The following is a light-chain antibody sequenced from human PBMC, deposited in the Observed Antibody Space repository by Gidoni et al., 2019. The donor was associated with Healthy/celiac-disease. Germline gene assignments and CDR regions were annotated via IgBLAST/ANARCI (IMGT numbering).Light chain of an antibody. V-gene: IGKV1-39*01. CDR2: AAS. CDR1: QSISSY. CDR3: QQSYSPLLT. J-gene: IGKJ4*01. Sequence: DIQMTQSPSSLSASVGDRVTITCRASQSISSYLNWYQQKPGKAPTLLIYAASSLQSGVPSRFSGRGSGTDFTLTISSLQPEDFATYYCQQSYSPLLTFGGGTKVEIK.